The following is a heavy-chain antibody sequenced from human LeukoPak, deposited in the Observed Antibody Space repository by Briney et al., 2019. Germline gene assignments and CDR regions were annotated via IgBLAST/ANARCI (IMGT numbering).Heavy chain of an antibody. Sequence: HPGGTLRLSCAASGFTFSSYSMNWVRQAPGKGLEWVSYISSSSSTIYYADSVKGRFTISRDNAKNSLYLQMNSLRAEDTAVYYCARDAPYSSSLYAFDIWGQGTMVTVSS. J-gene: IGHJ3*02. V-gene: IGHV3-48*04. CDR3: ARDAPYSSSLYAFDI. D-gene: IGHD6-6*01. CDR1: GFTFSSYS. CDR2: ISSSSSTI.